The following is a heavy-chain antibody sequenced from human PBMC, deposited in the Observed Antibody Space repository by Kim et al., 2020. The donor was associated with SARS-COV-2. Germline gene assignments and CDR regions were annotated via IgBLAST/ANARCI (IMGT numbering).Heavy chain of an antibody. J-gene: IGHJ6*02. CDR1: GYTFTSYY. D-gene: IGHD5-18*01. Sequence: ASVKVSCKASGYTFTSYYMHWVRQAPGQGLEWMGIINPSGGSTSYAQKFQGRVTMTRDTSTSTVYMELSSLRSEDTAVYYCAGDYPRGYSYGLPCYYYGMDVWGQGTTVTVSS. CDR3: AGDYPRGYSYGLPCYYYGMDV. CDR2: INPSGGST. V-gene: IGHV1-46*01.